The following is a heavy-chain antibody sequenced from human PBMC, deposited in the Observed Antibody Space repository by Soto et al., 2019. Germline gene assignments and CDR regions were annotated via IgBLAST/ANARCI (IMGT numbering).Heavy chain of an antibody. CDR2: IWYDGSNK. J-gene: IGHJ6*02. CDR3: ARGTEVRGVIRRHYYYYGMDV. V-gene: IGHV3-33*01. D-gene: IGHD3-10*01. CDR1: GFTFSSYG. Sequence: PGGSLRLSCAASGFTFSSYGMHWVRQAPGKGLEWVAVIWYDGSNKYYADSVKGRFTISRDNSKNTLYLQMNSLRAEDTAVYYFARGTEVRGVIRRHYYYYGMDVWGQGTTVTVSS.